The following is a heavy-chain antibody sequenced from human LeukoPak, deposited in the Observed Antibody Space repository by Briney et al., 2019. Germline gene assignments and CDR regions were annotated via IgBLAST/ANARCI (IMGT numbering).Heavy chain of an antibody. J-gene: IGHJ4*02. CDR2: IYYSGST. V-gene: IGHV4-39*02. D-gene: IGHD4-17*01. CDR1: GGSITSSSYY. CDR3: AREGRQDYVYFDH. Sequence: SETLSLTCTVSGGSITSSSYYWGWIRQTPGKGLEWIGSIYYSGSTHYNPSLKSRVTISVDRSKNQFSLTVSSVTAADTAMYYCAREGRQDYVYFDHWGQGSLVTVSS.